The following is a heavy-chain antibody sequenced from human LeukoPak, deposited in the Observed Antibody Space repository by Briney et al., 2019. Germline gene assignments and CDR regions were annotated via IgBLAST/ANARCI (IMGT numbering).Heavy chain of an antibody. J-gene: IGHJ4*02. Sequence: GGSLRLSCAASGFIFSTYGMHWVRQAPGKGLEWVAFIRYDGGNKFYADSVKGRFTISRDNSKNTVYLQMNSLRAEDTAVFYCAKDPKKLPPVMGGYYFGYWGQGTLVTVSS. V-gene: IGHV3-30*02. CDR3: AKDPKKLPPVMGGYYFGY. CDR2: IRYDGGNK. CDR1: GFIFSTYG. D-gene: IGHD2-2*01.